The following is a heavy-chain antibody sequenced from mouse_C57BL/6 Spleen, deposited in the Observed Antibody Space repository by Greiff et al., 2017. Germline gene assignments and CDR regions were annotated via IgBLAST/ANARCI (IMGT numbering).Heavy chain of an antibody. D-gene: IGHD3-2*02. J-gene: IGHJ4*01. Sequence: VQLQQPGAELVKPGASVKLSCKASGYTFTSYWMHWVKQRPGQGLEWIGMIHPNSGSTTYNAKFKSKATLTVDKSSSTAYMQLSSLTSEDSAVYYCARELRHVDMDYWGQGTSVTVSS. V-gene: IGHV1-64*01. CDR3: ARELRHVDMDY. CDR2: IHPNSGST. CDR1: GYTFTSYW.